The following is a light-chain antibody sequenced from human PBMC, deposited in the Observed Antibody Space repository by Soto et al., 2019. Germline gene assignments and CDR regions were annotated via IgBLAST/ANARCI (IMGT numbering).Light chain of an antibody. J-gene: IGKJ5*01. CDR3: QQYGSSAPIT. CDR2: GAS. CDR1: QSVSSF. V-gene: IGKV3-20*01. Sequence: EIVLTQSPATLSLSPGVRPTLSCWASQSVSSFLALYQQKPGQAPGLLIYGASIRATGIPDRFSGSGSETDFTLTISRLEPEDFALYYCQQYGSSAPITFGQGTRLEI.